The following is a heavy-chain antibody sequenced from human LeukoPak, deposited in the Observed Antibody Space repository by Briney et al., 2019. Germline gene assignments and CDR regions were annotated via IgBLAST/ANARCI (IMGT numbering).Heavy chain of an antibody. J-gene: IGHJ5*02. CDR1: GDSITSYAW. CDR2: IHLNGIT. D-gene: IGHD3-22*01. CDR3: ARVISSAWRQNDL. Sequence: SETLSLTCSVSGDSITSYAWWSWVRQPPGKGLEWIGEIHLNGITNYNPSLKSRVTMSIDKSNNQFSLNLSSVTAADTAVYYCARVISSAWRQNDLWGQGTLVTV. V-gene: IGHV4-4*02.